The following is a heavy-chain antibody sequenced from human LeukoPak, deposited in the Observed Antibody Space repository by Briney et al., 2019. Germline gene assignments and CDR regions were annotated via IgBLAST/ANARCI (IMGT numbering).Heavy chain of an antibody. J-gene: IGHJ4*02. CDR1: GLSFSSHA. D-gene: IGHD3-16*01. V-gene: IGHV3-23*01. Sequence: GGSLRLSCAASGLSFSSHAVNWVRQAPGKGLQWVSGISGSGDSTYYTDSVKGRFTISRDNSKSTVYLQMNRLRPEDTAVYYCAKAYWDTFGWYYFDYWGQGTLVTVSS. CDR2: ISGSGDST. CDR3: AKAYWDTFGWYYFDY.